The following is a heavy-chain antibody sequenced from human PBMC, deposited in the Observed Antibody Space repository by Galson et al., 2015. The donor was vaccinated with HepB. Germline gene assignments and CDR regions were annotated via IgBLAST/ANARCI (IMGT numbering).Heavy chain of an antibody. CDR3: ARVTYYYSWPYSRYFDH. V-gene: IGHV3-53*01. Sequence: SLRLSCAASGFTVSSNYMIWVRQAPGRGLEWVSIIYNDGTTHYADSVRGRFTISRDSSKNTLYLQMNSLRDDDTAVYYCARVTYYYSWPYSRYFDHWGQGTLVSVSS. CDR1: GFTVSSNY. J-gene: IGHJ4*02. CDR2: IYNDGTT. D-gene: IGHD3-10*01.